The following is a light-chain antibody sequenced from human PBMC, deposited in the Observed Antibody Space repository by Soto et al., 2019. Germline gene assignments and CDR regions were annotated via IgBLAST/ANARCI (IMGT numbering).Light chain of an antibody. CDR1: QSISSY. V-gene: IGKV1-39*01. CDR3: QQSYSTPWT. CDR2: AAS. Sequence: DIQMTRSPSSLSAPVGDRVTITCRASQSISSYLNWYQQKPGKAPKLLIYAASSLQSGVPARFSGSGSGTDFTLTISSLQPEDFATYYCQQSYSTPWTFGQGTKVDIK. J-gene: IGKJ1*01.